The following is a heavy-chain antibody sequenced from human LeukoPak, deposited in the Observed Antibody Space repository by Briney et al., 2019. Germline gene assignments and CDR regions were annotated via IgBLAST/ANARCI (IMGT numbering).Heavy chain of an antibody. CDR1: GGSISSYY. J-gene: IGHJ4*02. CDR2: IYYSGST. Sequence: SETLPLTCTVSGGSISSYYWSWIRQPPGKGLEWIGYIYYSGSTNYNPSLKSRVTISVDTSKNQFSLKLSSVTAADTAVYYCAREDSSGYKYWGQGTLVTVSS. CDR3: AREDSSGYKY. D-gene: IGHD3-22*01. V-gene: IGHV4-59*01.